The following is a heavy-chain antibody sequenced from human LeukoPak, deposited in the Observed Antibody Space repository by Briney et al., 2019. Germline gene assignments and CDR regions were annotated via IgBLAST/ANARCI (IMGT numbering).Heavy chain of an antibody. D-gene: IGHD3-22*01. CDR3: ARMWLLSYYIDF. J-gene: IGHJ6*03. V-gene: IGHV3-23*01. CDR2: ISAGGAST. Sequence: GGSLRLSCAASGSTFSSTGMTWVRQAPGKGLEWVSSISAGGASTYYADSAKGRFTISRDNSRDTLYLQMNSLRAEDTAVYYCARMWLLSYYIDFWGKGTTVTVS. CDR1: GSTFSSTG.